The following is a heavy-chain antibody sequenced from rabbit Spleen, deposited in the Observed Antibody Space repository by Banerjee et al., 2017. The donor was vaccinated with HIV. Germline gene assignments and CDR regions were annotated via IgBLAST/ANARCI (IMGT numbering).Heavy chain of an antibody. D-gene: IGHD4-1*01. V-gene: IGHV1S40*01. CDR3: ARGTSSGWGVVSYYFNL. CDR2: IFAGSSDYT. Sequence: QSLEESGGGLVQPEGSLTLTCKASGFSFSSSDYICWVRQAPGKGLEWIACIFAGSSDYTYYPTWAKGRFTISKTSSTTVTLQMTSLTAADTATYFCARGTSSGWGVVSYYFNLWGPGTLVTVS. J-gene: IGHJ4*01. CDR1: GFSFSSSDY.